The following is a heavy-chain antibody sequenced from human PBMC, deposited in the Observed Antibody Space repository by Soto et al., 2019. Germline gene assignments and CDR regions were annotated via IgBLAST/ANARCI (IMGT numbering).Heavy chain of an antibody. Sequence: GSLRLSCAASGFTFSSYSMNWVRQAPGKGLELVSYISGSSSTIYYADSVKGRFTISRDNAKNSLYLQMNSLRAEDTAVYYCARVRHGDCVNDAFDIWGQGTMVTVSS. V-gene: IGHV3-48*01. D-gene: IGHD2-21*02. CDR3: ARVRHGDCVNDAFDI. CDR2: ISGSSSTI. CDR1: GFTFSSYS. J-gene: IGHJ3*02.